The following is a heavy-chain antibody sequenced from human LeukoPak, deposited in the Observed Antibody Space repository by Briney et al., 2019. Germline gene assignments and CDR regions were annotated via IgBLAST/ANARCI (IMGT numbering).Heavy chain of an antibody. Sequence: GGSLRLSCAASGFTFSSYGMSWVRQAPGKGLEWVSGISGSGGSTYYADSVKGRLTISRDNSKNTLYLQMNSLRAEDTAVYYCAKVKGWELLQAFDIWGQGTMVTVSS. CDR3: AKVKGWELLQAFDI. J-gene: IGHJ3*02. CDR2: ISGSGGST. CDR1: GFTFSSYG. D-gene: IGHD1-26*01. V-gene: IGHV3-23*01.